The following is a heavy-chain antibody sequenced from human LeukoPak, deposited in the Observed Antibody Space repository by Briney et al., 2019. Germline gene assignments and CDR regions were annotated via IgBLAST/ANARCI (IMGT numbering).Heavy chain of an antibody. CDR1: GFTVSSNS. Sequence: GGSLRLSCTVSGFTVSSNSMSWVRQAPGKGLEWVSFIYNSSRIHYSDSVKGRFTISRDNAKNSLYLQMNSLRAEDTAVYYCARVGSAMAISGYYYYMDVWGKGTTVTVSS. V-gene: IGHV3-69-1*01. CDR2: IYNSSRI. J-gene: IGHJ6*03. D-gene: IGHD5-18*01. CDR3: ARVGSAMAISGYYYYMDV.